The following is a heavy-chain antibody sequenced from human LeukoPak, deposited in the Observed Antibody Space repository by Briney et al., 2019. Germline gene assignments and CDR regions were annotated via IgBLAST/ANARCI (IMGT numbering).Heavy chain of an antibody. D-gene: IGHD3-10*01. J-gene: IGHJ6*04. CDR3: AIEGDYYGSGSLKNYYYYGMDV. CDR1: GYTFTSYG. V-gene: IGHV1-69*06. CDR2: IIPIFGTA. Sequence: SVKVSCKASGYTFTSYGLSWVRQAPGQGLEWMGGIIPIFGTANYAQKFQGRVTITADKSTSPAYMELSSLRSEDTAVYYCAIEGDYYGSGSLKNYYYYGMDVWGKGTAVTVSS.